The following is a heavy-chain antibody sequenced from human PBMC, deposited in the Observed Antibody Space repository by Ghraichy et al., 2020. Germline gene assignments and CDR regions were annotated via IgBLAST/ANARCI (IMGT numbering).Heavy chain of an antibody. J-gene: IGHJ6*02. CDR3: ARDRADILVTPAAAFFYFSGLDA. Sequence: GGSLRLSCAASGFIFTNHGFHWVRQAPGKGLEWVALISYDGNRKYYEDSVKGRFSISRDRSKNTLYLQMNSLRAEDTAVYFCARDRADILVTPAAAFFYFSGLDAWGQGTTVTVSS. CDR1: GFIFTNHG. CDR2: ISYDGNRK. V-gene: IGHV3-30*04. D-gene: IGHD2-15*01.